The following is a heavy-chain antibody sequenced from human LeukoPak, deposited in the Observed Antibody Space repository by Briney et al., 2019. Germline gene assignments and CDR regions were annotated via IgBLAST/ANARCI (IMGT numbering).Heavy chain of an antibody. J-gene: IGHJ4*02. CDR1: GFTFSTYA. CDR2: ISYDGSNK. Sequence: GGSLRLSCAASGFTFSTYAMHWVRQAPGKGLEWVALISYDGSNKYYADSVKGRFTISRDNSKNTLYKQMNSLRAEDTAVYYCARDFGRFGEFLNYWGQGTLVTVSS. CDR3: ARDFGRFGEFLNY. V-gene: IGHV3-30*04. D-gene: IGHD3-10*01.